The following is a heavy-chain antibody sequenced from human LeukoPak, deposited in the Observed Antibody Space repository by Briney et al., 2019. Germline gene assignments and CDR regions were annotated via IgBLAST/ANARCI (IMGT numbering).Heavy chain of an antibody. D-gene: IGHD2-2*01. CDR3: ARGALGYCSSTSCYHFDY. CDR2: IIPIFGTA. J-gene: IGHJ4*02. V-gene: IGHV1-69*13. Sequence: ASVKVSCKASGGTFSSYAISWVRQAPGQGLEWMGGIIPIFGTANYAQKFQGRVTITADESTSTAYMELSSLRSEDTAVYYCARGALGYCSSTSCYHFDYWGQGTLVTVSS. CDR1: GGTFSSYA.